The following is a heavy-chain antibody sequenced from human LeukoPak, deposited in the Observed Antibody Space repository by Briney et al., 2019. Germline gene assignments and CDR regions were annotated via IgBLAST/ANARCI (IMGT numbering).Heavy chain of an antibody. Sequence: GASVKVSCKASGYTFSSFGITWVRQAPGQGLEWMGWISAYSGNTNYAQKLQGRVTMTTDTSTSTAYMELRSLRSDGTAVYYCARASVHYPDLPGYWGQGTLVTVSS. V-gene: IGHV1-18*04. CDR3: ARASVHYPDLPGY. D-gene: IGHD3-3*01. CDR1: GYTFSSFG. CDR2: ISAYSGNT. J-gene: IGHJ4*02.